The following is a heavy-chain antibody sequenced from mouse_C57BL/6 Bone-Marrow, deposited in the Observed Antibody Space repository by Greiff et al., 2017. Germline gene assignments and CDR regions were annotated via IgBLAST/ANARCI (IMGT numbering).Heavy chain of an antibody. CDR1: GYTFTSYG. J-gene: IGHJ3*01. Sequence: VQLQQSGAELVRPGSSVKMSCKTSGYTFTSYGINWVKQRPGQGLEWIGYIYIGNGYTEYNEKFKGKATLTSDTSSSTAYMQLSSLTSEDSAIYFCASGYYEYDEKPGFAYWGQGTLVTVSA. V-gene: IGHV1-58*01. CDR2: IYIGNGYT. CDR3: ASGYYEYDEKPGFAY. D-gene: IGHD2-4*01.